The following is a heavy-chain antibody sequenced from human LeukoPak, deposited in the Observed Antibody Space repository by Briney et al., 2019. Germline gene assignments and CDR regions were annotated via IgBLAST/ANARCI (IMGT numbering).Heavy chain of an antibody. CDR1: GFTFSSYA. CDR3: AKEGPLLWFGELSEPFDY. CDR2: FSGSGGST. Sequence: GGSLRLSCAASGFTFSSYAMSWVRQAPGKGLKWVSAFSGSGGSTYYADSVKGRFTISRDNSKNTLYLQMNSLRAEDTAVYYCAKEGPLLWFGELSEPFDYWGQGTLVTVSS. J-gene: IGHJ4*02. D-gene: IGHD3-10*01. V-gene: IGHV3-23*01.